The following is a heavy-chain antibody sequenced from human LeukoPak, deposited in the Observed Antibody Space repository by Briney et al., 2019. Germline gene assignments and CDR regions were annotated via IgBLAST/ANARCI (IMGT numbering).Heavy chain of an antibody. CDR3: AKNPTSGGSYYVWYFDY. CDR1: GFTFSSYA. Sequence: GGSLRLSCAASGFTFSSYAMSWVRQAPGKGLEWVSAISGSGGSTYYADSVKGRFTISRDNSKNTLYLQMNSLRAEDTAVYYCAKNPTSGGSYYVWYFDYWGQGTLVTVSS. CDR2: ISGSGGST. J-gene: IGHJ4*02. V-gene: IGHV3-23*01. D-gene: IGHD1-26*01.